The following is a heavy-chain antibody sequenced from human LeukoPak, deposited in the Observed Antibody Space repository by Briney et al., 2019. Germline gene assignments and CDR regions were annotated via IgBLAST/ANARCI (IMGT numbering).Heavy chain of an antibody. CDR3: AKEGSRGFWGGHPPLMDV. D-gene: IGHD3-3*01. CDR2: ISGSGGST. CDR1: GFTFSSYA. Sequence: GGSLRLSCAASGFTFSSYAMSWVGQAPGKGLEWGSVISGSGGSTYYADSVKGRFTISRDNSKNTLYLQMNSLRAEDTAVYYCAKEGSRGFWGGHPPLMDVWGKGTTVTVSS. V-gene: IGHV3-23*01. J-gene: IGHJ6*03.